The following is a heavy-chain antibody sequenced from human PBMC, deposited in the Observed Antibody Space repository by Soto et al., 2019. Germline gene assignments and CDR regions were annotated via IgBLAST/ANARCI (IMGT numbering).Heavy chain of an antibody. Sequence: EVHLVQSGGGLVQPGGSLKLSCAASGFIFSGSAMHWVRQASGKGLGWVGRIGRKANNYATEYAASVEGRFTISRDESKTTTFLLMNSLKGEDTAVYFCVRQWLEVRPLDHWGQGTMVTVSA. J-gene: IGHJ4*02. V-gene: IGHV3-73*02. CDR1: GFIFSGSA. D-gene: IGHD6-19*01. CDR3: VRQWLEVRPLDH. CDR2: IGRKANNYAT.